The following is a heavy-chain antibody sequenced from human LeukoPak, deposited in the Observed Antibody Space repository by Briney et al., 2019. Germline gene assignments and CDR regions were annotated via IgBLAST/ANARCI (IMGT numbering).Heavy chain of an antibody. CDR2: ISSSSSYI. CDR3: ARAVADAFDI. Sequence: GGSLRLSCAASRFTFSSYSMNWVRQAPGKGLEWVSSISSSSSYIYYADSVKGRFTISRDNAKNSLYLQMNSLRAEDTAVYYCARAVADAFDIWGQGTMVTVSS. CDR1: RFTFSSYS. J-gene: IGHJ3*02. V-gene: IGHV3-21*01. D-gene: IGHD4-23*01.